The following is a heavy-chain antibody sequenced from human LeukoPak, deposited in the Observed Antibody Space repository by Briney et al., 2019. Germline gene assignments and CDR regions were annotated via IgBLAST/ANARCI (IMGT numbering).Heavy chain of an antibody. CDR3: ARDIRATIDY. V-gene: IGHV3-21*01. Sequence: GGSLRLSCAASGFTFSSYGMNWVRQAPGKGLEWVSSISSSSSYIYYADSVKGRFTISRDNAKNSLYLQMNSLRAEDTAVYYCARDIRATIDYWGQGTLVTVSS. D-gene: IGHD1-26*01. J-gene: IGHJ4*02. CDR2: ISSSSSYI. CDR1: GFTFSSYG.